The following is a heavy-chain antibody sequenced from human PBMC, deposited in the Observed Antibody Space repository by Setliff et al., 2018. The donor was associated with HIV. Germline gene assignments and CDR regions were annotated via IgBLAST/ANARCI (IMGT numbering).Heavy chain of an antibody. J-gene: IGHJ3*02. D-gene: IGHD5-18*01. CDR1: GGSISSTTYW. CDR2: IYYNGST. Sequence: ASETLSLTCTVSGGSISSTTYWWGWIRQPPGKGLEWIGTIYYNGSTFYDPSLKSRVTISIDMSKNQFSLKLTSVAAADTAVYYCAKRPGYGYPFHIWGQGTMGTV. V-gene: IGHV4-39*01. CDR3: AKRPGYGYPFHI.